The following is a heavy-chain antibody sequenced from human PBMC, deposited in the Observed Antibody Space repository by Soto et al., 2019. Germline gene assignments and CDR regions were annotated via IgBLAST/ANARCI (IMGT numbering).Heavy chain of an antibody. CDR2: IIPIFGTA. J-gene: IGHJ4*02. CDR1: GGTFSSYA. D-gene: IGHD2-15*01. Sequence: QVQLVQSGAEVQKPGSSVKVSCKASGGTFSSYAISWVRQAPGQGLECMGGIIPIFGTAIYAQKFQGRVTSTAHHSTGTAYMELSSLRAEETAVYYCGGAVVVAAIPYYFDYWGQGTLVTVSS. CDR3: GGAVVVAAIPYYFDY. V-gene: IGHV1-69*01.